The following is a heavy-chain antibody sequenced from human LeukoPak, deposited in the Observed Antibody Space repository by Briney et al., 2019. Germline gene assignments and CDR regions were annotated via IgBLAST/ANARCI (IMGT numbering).Heavy chain of an antibody. CDR1: GYRFTSYW. J-gene: IGHJ4*02. D-gene: IGHD2-15*01. V-gene: IGHV5-51*01. CDR2: IYPGDSDT. CDR3: ARHLLAPDY. Sequence: GESLKISCKGSGYRFTSYWIAWVRQMPGKGLEWMGIIYPGDSDTRYSPSFKAQVTISAAKSISTAYLQWSSLKASDTAIYYCARHLLAPDYWGQGTLVTVSS.